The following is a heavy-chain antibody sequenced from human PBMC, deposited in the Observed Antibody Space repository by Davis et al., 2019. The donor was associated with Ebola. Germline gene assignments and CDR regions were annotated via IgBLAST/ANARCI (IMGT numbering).Heavy chain of an antibody. J-gene: IGHJ3*02. Sequence: GESLKISCAASGFTFSNAWMHWVRQAPGKGPVWVARINNDGSITNYVDSVKGRFTISRDNAKNALYLQMNSLRDEDTAVYYCARDGVGATPGDAFDIWGQGTMVTVSS. D-gene: IGHD1-26*01. V-gene: IGHV3-74*01. CDR2: INNDGSIT. CDR3: ARDGVGATPGDAFDI. CDR1: GFTFSNAW.